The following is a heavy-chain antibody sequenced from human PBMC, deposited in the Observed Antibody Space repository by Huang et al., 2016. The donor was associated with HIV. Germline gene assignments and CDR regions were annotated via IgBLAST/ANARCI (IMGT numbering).Heavy chain of an antibody. J-gene: IGHJ4*02. CDR3: ARRFSSSSGYFDY. CDR2: IFPDDSDT. CDR1: GYSFSSYW. Sequence: VQLVQSGAEVKKPGESLKISCKGSGYSFSSYWIAWVRQMPGNGLEWIGIIFPDDSDTTYSPSFEGQVTISADKSIGTAYLQWSSLKASDTAMYYCARRFSSSSGYFDYWGQGSLVTVSS. D-gene: IGHD6-6*01. V-gene: IGHV5-51*01.